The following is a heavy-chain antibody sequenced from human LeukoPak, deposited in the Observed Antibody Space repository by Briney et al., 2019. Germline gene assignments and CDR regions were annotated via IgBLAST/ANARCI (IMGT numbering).Heavy chain of an antibody. J-gene: IGHJ4*02. CDR2: INPNSGGT. D-gene: IGHD3-3*01. Sequence: GASVKVSCKASGYTFTGYYMNWVRQAPGQGLEWMGWINPNSGGTNYAQKFQGRVTMTRDTSISTANMELSRLRSDDTAVYYCARGDFGVVIMGDYWGQGTLVSVSS. CDR1: GYTFTGYY. V-gene: IGHV1-2*02. CDR3: ARGDFGVVIMGDY.